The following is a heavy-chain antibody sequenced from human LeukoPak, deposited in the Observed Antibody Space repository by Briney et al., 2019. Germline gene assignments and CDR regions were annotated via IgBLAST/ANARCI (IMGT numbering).Heavy chain of an antibody. J-gene: IGHJ4*02. CDR2: ITSTSIYI. CDR3: ASSRYDSSGYYGIIGY. Sequence: PGGSLRLSCAASGFTFSSYAMNWVRQAPGKGLEWVSSITSTSIYIYYADSVKGRFTISRDNAKNSLYLQMNSLRAEDTALYYCASSRYDSSGYYGIIGYWGQGTLVTVSS. CDR1: GFTFSSYA. D-gene: IGHD3-22*01. V-gene: IGHV3-21*01.